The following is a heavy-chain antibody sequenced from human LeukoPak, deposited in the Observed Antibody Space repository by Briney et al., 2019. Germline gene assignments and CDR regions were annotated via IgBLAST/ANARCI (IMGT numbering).Heavy chain of an antibody. CDR3: AKDPLPGIAAAGYNWFDP. V-gene: IGHV3-23*01. D-gene: IGHD6-13*01. CDR2: ISVSGNT. CDR1: GFTLSSYA. J-gene: IGHJ5*02. Sequence: GGSLRLSCAASGFTLSSYAMSWVRQAPGKGLEWVSAISVSGNTYHADSVKGRFTISRDNSKNTLYLQMNSLRAEDTAVYYCAKDPLPGIAAAGYNWFDPWGQGTLVTVSS.